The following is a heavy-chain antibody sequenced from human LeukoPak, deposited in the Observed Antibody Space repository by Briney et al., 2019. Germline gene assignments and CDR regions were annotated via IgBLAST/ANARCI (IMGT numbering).Heavy chain of an antibody. CDR2: MNWNGGST. D-gene: IGHD2-15*01. Sequence: GGSLRLSCAAAGFTFDDYGISWVRQAPGKGLEWVSGMNWNGGSTGYADSVKGRFTISRDNAKNSLYLQMNSLRAEDTALYYCARGYCSGGSCYSAYFDYWGQGTLVTVSS. V-gene: IGHV3-20*04. J-gene: IGHJ4*02. CDR3: ARGYCSGGSCYSAYFDY. CDR1: GFTFDDYG.